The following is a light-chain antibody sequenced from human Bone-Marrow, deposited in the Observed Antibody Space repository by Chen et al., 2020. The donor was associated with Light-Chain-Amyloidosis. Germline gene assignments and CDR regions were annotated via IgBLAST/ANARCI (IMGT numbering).Light chain of an antibody. CDR3: SAYTITNTLV. V-gene: IGLV2-14*01. Sequence: QSALTQPASVSGSPGQSITISCTGTSSYVGGDNHVSWYQQHPDKAPKLMIYEVTNRPSWVPDSLAGSKSDNTASLTISGLQTEDEADYFCSAYTITNTLVFGSGTRVTV. CDR2: EVT. J-gene: IGLJ1*01. CDR1: SSYVGGDNH.